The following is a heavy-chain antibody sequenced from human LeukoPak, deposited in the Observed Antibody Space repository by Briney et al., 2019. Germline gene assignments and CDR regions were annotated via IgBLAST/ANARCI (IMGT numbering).Heavy chain of an antibody. Sequence: SETLSLTCTVSGGSISSYYWSWIRQPPGKGLEWIGYIYYTGTTNYNPSLKSRVTISVDTSKNQFSLRLSSVTAAGTAVYYCARDSLHEYVWGSYRFFDYWGQGTLVTVSS. CDR3: ARDSLHEYVWGSYRFFDY. CDR1: GGSISSYY. J-gene: IGHJ4*02. V-gene: IGHV4-59*01. CDR2: IYYTGTT. D-gene: IGHD3-16*02.